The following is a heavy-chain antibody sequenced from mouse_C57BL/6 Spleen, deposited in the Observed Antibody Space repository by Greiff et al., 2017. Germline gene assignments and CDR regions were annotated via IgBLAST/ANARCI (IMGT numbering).Heavy chain of an antibody. Sequence: EVQRVESGGGLVQPGGSLSLSCAASGFTFTDYYMSWVRQPPGKALEWLGFIRNKANGYTTEYSASVKGRFTISRDNSQSILYLQMNALRAEDSATYYCARGGNYAWFAYWGQGTLVTVSA. CDR2: IRNKANGYTT. CDR1: GFTFTDYY. D-gene: IGHD2-1*01. J-gene: IGHJ3*01. V-gene: IGHV7-3*01. CDR3: ARGGNYAWFAY.